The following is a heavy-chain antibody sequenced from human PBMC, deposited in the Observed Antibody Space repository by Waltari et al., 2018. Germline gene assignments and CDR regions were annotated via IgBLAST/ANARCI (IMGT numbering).Heavy chain of an antibody. D-gene: IGHD4-17*01. CDR2: INPNSGGT. V-gene: IGHV1-2*06. J-gene: IGHJ1*01. Sequence: QVQLVQSGAEVKKPGASVKVSCKASGYTFTGSYMHWVRQAPGQGLEWMGRINPNSGGTNYAQKFHGRVTMTRDTSISTAYMELSRLRSDDTAVYYCASSTVTTTEYFQHWGQGTLVTVSS. CDR1: GYTFTGSY. CDR3: ASSTVTTTEYFQH.